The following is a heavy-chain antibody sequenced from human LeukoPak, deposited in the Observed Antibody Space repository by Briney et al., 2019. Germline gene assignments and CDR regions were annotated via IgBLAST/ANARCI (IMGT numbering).Heavy chain of an antibody. CDR1: GGSISSYY. CDR3: ARVVGSTSWFDS. CDR2: IYYSGST. V-gene: IGHV4-59*01. Sequence: SETLSLTCTVSGGSISSYYWSWIRQPPGKGLEWIGYIYYSGSTNYNPSLKSRVTISVDTSKNQFSLKLSSVTAADTAVYFCARVVGSTSWFDSWGQGTLVTVSS. D-gene: IGHD1-26*01. J-gene: IGHJ5*01.